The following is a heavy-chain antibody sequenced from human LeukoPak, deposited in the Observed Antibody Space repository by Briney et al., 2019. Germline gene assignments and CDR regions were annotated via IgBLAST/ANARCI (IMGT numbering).Heavy chain of an antibody. V-gene: IGHV4-59*01. CDR2: IHFSGST. CDR1: GFTFSSYE. Sequence: GSLRLSCAASGFTFSSYEMNWVRQAPGKGLEWIGYIHFSGSTNYNPSLKSRVTISVDTSKNQFSLKLSSVTAADTAVYYCARGGGGSWYGTVDYWGQGTLVTVSS. J-gene: IGHJ4*02. D-gene: IGHD6-13*01. CDR3: ARGGGGSWYGTVDY.